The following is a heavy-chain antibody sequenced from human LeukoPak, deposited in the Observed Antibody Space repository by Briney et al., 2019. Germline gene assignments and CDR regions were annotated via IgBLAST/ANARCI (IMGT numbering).Heavy chain of an antibody. Sequence: GGSLRLSCAASGFTFSSYSMNWVRQAPGKGLEWVSSISSSGSYIYYADSVKGRFTISRDNAKNSLYLQMNSLRAEDTAVYYCARARKYQLLITDGKYYYYYMDVWGKGTTVTVSS. J-gene: IGHJ6*03. D-gene: IGHD2-2*01. V-gene: IGHV3-21*01. CDR3: ARARKYQLLITDGKYYYYYMDV. CDR2: ISSSGSYI. CDR1: GFTFSSYS.